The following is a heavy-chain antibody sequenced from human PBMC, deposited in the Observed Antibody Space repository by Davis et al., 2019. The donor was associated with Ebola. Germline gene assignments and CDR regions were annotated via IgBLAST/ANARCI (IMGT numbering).Heavy chain of an antibody. D-gene: IGHD6-19*01. CDR2: ISGSGGST. CDR3: ARRLGGQWLGGMDV. CDR1: GFTFSSYA. Sequence: PGGSLRLSCAASGFTFSSYAMSWVRQAPGKGLEWVSAISGSGGSTYYADSVKGRFTISRDNAKNTLYLQMNSLRAEDTAVYYCARRLGGQWLGGMDVWGQGTTVTVSS. J-gene: IGHJ6*02. V-gene: IGHV3-23*01.